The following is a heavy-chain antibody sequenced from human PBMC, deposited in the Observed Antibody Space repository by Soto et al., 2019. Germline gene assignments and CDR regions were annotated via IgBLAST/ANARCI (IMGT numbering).Heavy chain of an antibody. V-gene: IGHV5-51*01. D-gene: IGHD3-22*01. CDR1: GYRFTSFW. Sequence: EALKSSCRTSGYRFTSFWLALMRQMPGNGQEWMGIIFPSDSDTRYSPSFQGQVTISADRSTSTVFLQWASLKASDTAVYFCARKGKGGYLNRFDTRGQPTPFTLAS. J-gene: IGHJ5*02. CDR3: ARKGKGGYLNRFDT. CDR2: IFPSDSDT.